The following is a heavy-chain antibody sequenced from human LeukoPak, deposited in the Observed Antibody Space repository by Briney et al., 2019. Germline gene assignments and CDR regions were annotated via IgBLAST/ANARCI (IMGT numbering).Heavy chain of an antibody. V-gene: IGHV4-39*01. CDR2: IYYSGSI. Sequence: PSETLSLTCTASGGSITSSRYYWGWIRQPPGKGLEWIGSIYYSGSIYYNPSLKSRVTISVDTSKNQFSLKLSSVTAADTAVYYCASKRYYDFWSGYLGDYYYMDVWGKGTTVTVSS. CDR3: ASKRYYDFWSGYLGDYYYMDV. CDR1: GGSITSSRYY. J-gene: IGHJ6*03. D-gene: IGHD3-3*01.